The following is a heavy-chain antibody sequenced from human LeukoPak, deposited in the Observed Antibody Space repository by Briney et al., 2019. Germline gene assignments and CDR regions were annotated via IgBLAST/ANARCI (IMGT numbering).Heavy chain of an antibody. CDR3: AKGPTTIFGVGPY. CDR2: LSGSGGST. CDR1: GFTFSNYA. Sequence: GGSLRLSCGASGFTFSNYAMSWVRQAPGKGLEWVSGLSGSGGSTYYAGSVKGRFTISRDTSKNTLYLEMNSLRAEDTAIYYCAKGPTTIFGVGPYWGQGTLVTVSS. J-gene: IGHJ4*02. D-gene: IGHD3-3*01. V-gene: IGHV3-23*01.